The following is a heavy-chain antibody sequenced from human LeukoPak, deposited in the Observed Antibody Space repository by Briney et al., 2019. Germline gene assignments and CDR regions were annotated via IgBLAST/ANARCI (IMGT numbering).Heavy chain of an antibody. Sequence: GGSLRLSCTASGFTFSSYAMDWVRQAPGKGLEWISGISSVGASAYYAGSVKGRFTVSRDNSNNTPYLHMNSLRAEDTAVYYCARFSQYYDSPTHYLDYWGQGILVTVSS. D-gene: IGHD2/OR15-2a*01. CDR2: ISSVGASA. J-gene: IGHJ4*02. CDR1: GFTFSSYA. V-gene: IGHV3-23*01. CDR3: ARFSQYYDSPTHYLDY.